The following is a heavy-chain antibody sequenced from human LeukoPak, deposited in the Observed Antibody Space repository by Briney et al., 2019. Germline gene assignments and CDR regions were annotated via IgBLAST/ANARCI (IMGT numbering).Heavy chain of an antibody. J-gene: IGHJ3*02. V-gene: IGHV3-64*01. CDR2: ISSNGGST. D-gene: IGHD3-3*02. CDR3: ARSSPGLARVFDI. CDR1: GFTFSSYA. Sequence: GGSLRLSCAASGFTFSSYAMHWVRQAPGKGLEYVSAISSNGGSTYYANSVKGRFTVSRDNSKNTLYLQMGSLRAEDVAVYYCARSSPGLARVFDIWGQGTMVTVSS.